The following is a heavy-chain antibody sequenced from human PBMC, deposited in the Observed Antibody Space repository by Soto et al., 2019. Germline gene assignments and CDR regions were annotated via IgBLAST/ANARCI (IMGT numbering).Heavy chain of an antibody. V-gene: IGHV1-69*02. D-gene: IGHD2-15*01. Sequence: GASVKVSCKASGGTFSSYTISWVRQAPGQGLEWMGRIIPILGIANYAQKFQGRVTITADKSTSTAYLELSSLRSEDTAGHYCARAGLVVSPPAIAFDIWGQRTMVT. J-gene: IGHJ3*02. CDR1: GGTFSSYT. CDR2: IIPILGIA. CDR3: ARAGLVVSPPAIAFDI.